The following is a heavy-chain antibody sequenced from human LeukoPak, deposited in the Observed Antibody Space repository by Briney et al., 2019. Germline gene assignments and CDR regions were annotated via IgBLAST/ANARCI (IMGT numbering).Heavy chain of an antibody. CDR2: IYPGDSDT. V-gene: IGHV5-51*01. CDR3: ARQFGGDCSHHCYFDY. CDR1: GYSFTSYW. J-gene: IGHJ4*02. Sequence: PGESLKISCKGSGYSFTSYWIGWVRQMPGKGLEWMGIIYPGDSDTRYSPSFQGQVTISADKSISTAYLQWSSLKASDTAMYYCARQFGGDCSHHCYFDYWGQGTLVTVSS. D-gene: IGHD2-21*01.